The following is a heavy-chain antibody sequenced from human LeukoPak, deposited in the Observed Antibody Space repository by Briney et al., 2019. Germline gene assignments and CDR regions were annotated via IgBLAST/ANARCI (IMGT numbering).Heavy chain of an antibody. J-gene: IGHJ3*02. Sequence: GGSLRLSCAASGFTFSSYSMNWVRQAPGKGLEWVSSISSSSSYIYYANSVKGRFTISRDNAKNSLYLQMNSLRAEDTAVYYCARPRIAARRFDAFDIWGQGTMVTVSS. CDR1: GFTFSSYS. CDR3: ARPRIAARRFDAFDI. D-gene: IGHD6-6*01. V-gene: IGHV3-21*01. CDR2: ISSSSSYI.